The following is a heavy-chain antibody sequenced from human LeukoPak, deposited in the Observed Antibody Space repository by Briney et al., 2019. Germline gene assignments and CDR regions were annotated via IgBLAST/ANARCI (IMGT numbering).Heavy chain of an antibody. Sequence: ASVKVSCKASGYTFTGYYMHWVRQAPGQGLEWMGWINPNSGGTNYAQKFQGRVTITRNTSISTAYMELSSLRSEDTAVYYCARGRVLNDAFDIWGQGTMVTVSS. CDR1: GYTFTGYY. D-gene: IGHD2/OR15-2a*01. CDR2: INPNSGGT. V-gene: IGHV1-2*02. CDR3: ARGRVLNDAFDI. J-gene: IGHJ3*02.